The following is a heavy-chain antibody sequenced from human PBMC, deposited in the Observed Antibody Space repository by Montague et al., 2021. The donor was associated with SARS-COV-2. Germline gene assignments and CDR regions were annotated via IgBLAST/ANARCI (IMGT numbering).Heavy chain of an antibody. Sequence: TLSLTCTVSGVSISSGYYYWSWIRLPAGKGLEWICRIYRSGSPNSTPSLESRVVLSVDTSRNQFSMKMTSVTAADTAMYYCARGGDTGVVTVTGVFDSWGQGTLVIVSS. CDR1: GVSISSGYYY. CDR2: IYRSGSP. J-gene: IGHJ4*02. V-gene: IGHV4-61*02. CDR3: ARGGDTGVVTVTGVFDS. D-gene: IGHD4-11*01.